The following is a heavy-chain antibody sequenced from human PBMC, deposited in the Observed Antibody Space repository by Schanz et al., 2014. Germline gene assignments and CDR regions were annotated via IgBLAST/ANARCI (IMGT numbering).Heavy chain of an antibody. CDR1: GYSFSDYF. D-gene: IGHD3-3*01. CDR3: ASDFWSGYSHYYYGLDV. J-gene: IGHJ6*02. CDR2: LNPDSGGT. V-gene: IGHV1-2*02. Sequence: QVQLVQSGAEVKKPGASVKVSCKTSGYSFSDYFIHWVRQAPGQGLEWMGWLNPDSGGTNYAQKFQGRVTMTRDMSINTAYMELSRLRSDDSAVYYCASDFWSGYSHYYYGLDVWGQGTTVTVSS.